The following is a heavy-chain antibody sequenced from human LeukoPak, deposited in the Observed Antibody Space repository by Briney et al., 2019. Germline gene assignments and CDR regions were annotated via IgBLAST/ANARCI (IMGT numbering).Heavy chain of an antibody. CDR3: ARDHERGVPAAIDY. CDR2: IKQDGSEK. Sequence: GGSLRLSCAASGFTFSSYWMSWVRQAPGKGLEWVANIKQDGSEKYYVDSVKGRFTISRDNAKNSLYLQMNSLRAEDTAVYYWARDHERGVPAAIDYGGREPRVTVSS. D-gene: IGHD2-2*01. CDR1: GFTFSSYW. V-gene: IGHV3-7*01. J-gene: IGHJ4*02.